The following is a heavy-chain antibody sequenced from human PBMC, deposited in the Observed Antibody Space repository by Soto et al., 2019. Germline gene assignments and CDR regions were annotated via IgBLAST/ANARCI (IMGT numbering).Heavy chain of an antibody. V-gene: IGHV4-39*01. CDR1: GGSVSGSYYY. Sequence: PSETLSPTCAVSGGSVSGSYYYWAWLRQSPGKGPEWIGSVFHTGFTSYNPSLESRVSVSVDTSKSQFSLKLSAVTASDTAVYYCATSQKGYNWNYFDHWGQGALVTVSS. CDR3: ATSQKGYNWNYFDH. J-gene: IGHJ4*02. D-gene: IGHD1-1*01. CDR2: VFHTGFT.